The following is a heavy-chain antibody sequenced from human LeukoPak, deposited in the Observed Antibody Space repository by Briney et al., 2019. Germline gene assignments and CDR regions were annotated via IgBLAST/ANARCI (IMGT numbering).Heavy chain of an antibody. V-gene: IGHV1-69*05. CDR2: IIPIFGTA. CDR3: ARVQPDSSGYLH. J-gene: IGHJ4*02. CDR1: GGTFSSYA. D-gene: IGHD3-22*01. Sequence: SVKVSCKASGGTFSSYAISWVRQAPGQGLEWMGRIIPIFGTANYAQKFQGRVTMTTDTSTSTAYMELRSLRSDDTAVYYCARVQPDSSGYLHWGQGTLVTVSS.